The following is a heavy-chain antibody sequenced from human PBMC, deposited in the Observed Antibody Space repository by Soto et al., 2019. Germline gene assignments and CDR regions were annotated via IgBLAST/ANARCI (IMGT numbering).Heavy chain of an antibody. CDR2: INPSGGST. CDR3: ARITSGSYAPFDY. D-gene: IGHD1-26*01. J-gene: IGHJ4*02. V-gene: IGHV1-46*01. Sequence: ASVKVSCKVSGYTLTDLSMQWVRQAPGQGLEWMGIINPSGGSTSYAQKFQGRVTMTRDTSTSTVYMELSSLRSEDTAVYYCARITSGSYAPFDYWGQGTLVTVSS. CDR1: GYTLTDLS.